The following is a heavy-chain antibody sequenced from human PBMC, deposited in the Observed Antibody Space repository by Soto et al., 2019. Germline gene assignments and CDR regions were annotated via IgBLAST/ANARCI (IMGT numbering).Heavy chain of an antibody. CDR3: ARAPVGMDSINFFDH. J-gene: IGHJ4*02. CDR2: IYNGGRT. CDR1: GDSISSDGYH. D-gene: IGHD2-8*01. Sequence: TLSLTCTVSGDSISSDGYHWSWIRQSPGKGLEWIGYIYNGGRTFYRPSLESRINMSLDATKNSYSLRLTSVTAADTAVYYCARAPVGMDSINFFDHWGQGILVTVSS. V-gene: IGHV4-30-4*01.